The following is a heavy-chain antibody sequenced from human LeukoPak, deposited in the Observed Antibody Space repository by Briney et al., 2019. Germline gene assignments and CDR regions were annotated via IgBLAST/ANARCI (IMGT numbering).Heavy chain of an antibody. CDR1: GFTFSGSP. CDR2: ISYDGSNK. V-gene: IGHV3-30-3*01. J-gene: IGHJ4*02. D-gene: IGHD1-7*01. Sequence: GGSLRLSCAASGFTFSGSPMHWVRQAPGKGLEWVAVISYDGSNKYYADSVKGRFTISRDNSKNTLYLQMNSLRAEDTAVYYCARTAGNYGGLFDYWGQGTLVTVSS. CDR3: ARTAGNYGGLFDY.